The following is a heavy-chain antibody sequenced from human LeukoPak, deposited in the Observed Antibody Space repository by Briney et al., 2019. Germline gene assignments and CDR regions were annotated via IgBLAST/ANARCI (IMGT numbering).Heavy chain of an antibody. Sequence: SETLSLTCSVSDGSISGSHYCWGWIRQPPGKGLEWIGGGCYSGSTYFNSSLKSRITITVDTSKNQFSLKLSSVTAADTAVYFCARLYCSGGSCYSGGVCFDPWGQGTLVTVSS. CDR1: DGSISGSHYC. V-gene: IGHV4-39*01. CDR2: GCYSGST. D-gene: IGHD2-15*01. J-gene: IGHJ5*02. CDR3: ARLYCSGGSCYSGGVCFDP.